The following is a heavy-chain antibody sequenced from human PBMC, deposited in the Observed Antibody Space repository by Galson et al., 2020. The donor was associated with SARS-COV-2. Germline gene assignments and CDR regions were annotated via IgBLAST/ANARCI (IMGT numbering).Heavy chain of an antibody. CDR3: TRGVRGESDY. Sequence: GESLKISCAASGFTFSSYGMHWVRQAPGKGLEWVAVIWHDGGKKYYADSVKGRFTISRENSKNTLYLQMNSLRAEDTAVYYCTRGVRGESDYWGQGTLVTVSS. J-gene: IGHJ4*02. CDR1: GFTFSSYG. D-gene: IGHD3-10*01. V-gene: IGHV3-33*01. CDR2: IWHDGGKK.